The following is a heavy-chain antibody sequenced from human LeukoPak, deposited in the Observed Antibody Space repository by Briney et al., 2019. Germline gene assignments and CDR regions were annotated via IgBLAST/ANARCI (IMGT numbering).Heavy chain of an antibody. CDR2: ISSSGTYA. CDR3: ARDGMSDYDYFDY. Sequence: PGGSLRLSCVASGFTFSDYYMSWIRQAPGKGLQYVSYISSSGTYANYANSVKGRFTISRDNAKNSLYLHMNSLRAEDTAVYYCARDGMSDYDYFDYWGQGTLVTVSS. J-gene: IGHJ4*02. D-gene: IGHD5-12*01. CDR1: GFTFSDYY. V-gene: IGHV3-11*05.